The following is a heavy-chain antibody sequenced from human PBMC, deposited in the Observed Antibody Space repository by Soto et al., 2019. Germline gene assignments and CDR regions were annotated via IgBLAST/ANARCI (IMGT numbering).Heavy chain of an antibody. CDR1: GGSFSGYY. D-gene: IGHD1-20*01. CDR2: INHSGST. V-gene: IGHV4-34*01. CDR3: AREVSQVTGTVDYYGMDV. J-gene: IGHJ6*02. Sequence: PSETLSLTCAVYGGSFSGYYWSWIRQPPGKGLEWIGEINHSGSTNYNPSLKSRVTISVDTSKNQFSLKLSSVTAADTAVYYCAREVSQVTGTVDYYGMDVWGQGTTVTVSS.